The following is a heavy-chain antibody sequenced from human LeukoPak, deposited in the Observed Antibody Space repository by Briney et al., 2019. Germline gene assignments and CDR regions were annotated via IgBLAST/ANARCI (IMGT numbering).Heavy chain of an antibody. Sequence: KSSETLSLTCTVSGGSIGSDSYYWSWLRQPAGKGLEWIGRIYTSGSTNYNPSLKSRVTISVDTSNNQFSLKLSSVTAADTAVYYCAVGGYYYRYWGQGTLVTVSS. CDR2: IYTSGST. CDR3: AVGGYYYRY. V-gene: IGHV4-61*02. CDR1: GGSIGSDSYY. D-gene: IGHD3-10*01. J-gene: IGHJ4*02.